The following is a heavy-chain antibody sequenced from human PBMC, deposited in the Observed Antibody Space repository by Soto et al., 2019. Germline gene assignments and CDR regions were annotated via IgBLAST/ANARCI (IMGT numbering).Heavy chain of an antibody. J-gene: IGHJ6*02. CDR3: ARAGAKSSITGTTGDYYYGMDV. CDR1: GGTFSSYA. CDR2: IIPIFGTA. V-gene: IGHV1-69*06. Sequence: SVKVSCKASGGTFSSYAISWVRQAPGQGLEWMGGIIPIFGTANYAQKFQGRVTITADKSTSTAYMELSSLRSEDTAVYYCARAGAKSSITGTTGDYYYGMDVWGQGTTVPVS. D-gene: IGHD1-7*01.